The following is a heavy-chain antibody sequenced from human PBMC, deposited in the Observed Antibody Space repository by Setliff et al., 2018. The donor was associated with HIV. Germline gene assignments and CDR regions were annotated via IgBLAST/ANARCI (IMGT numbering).Heavy chain of an antibody. Sequence: PGGSLRLSCAASGFTFSSYAMHWVRQAPGKGLEWVANIMQDGSVKYYVDSVKGRFTVSRDNAKNSLFLQMNSLRAEDTAVYYCATSSSWSTFDYWGQGTLVTVSS. D-gene: IGHD6-19*01. CDR3: ATSSSWSTFDY. CDR1: GFTFSSYA. J-gene: IGHJ4*02. CDR2: IMQDGSVK. V-gene: IGHV3-7*03.